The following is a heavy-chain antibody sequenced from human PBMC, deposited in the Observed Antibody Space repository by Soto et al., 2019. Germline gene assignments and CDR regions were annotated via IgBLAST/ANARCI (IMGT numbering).Heavy chain of an antibody. CDR1: GYTFTSYD. J-gene: IGHJ5*02. D-gene: IGHD3-10*01. Sequence: QVQLVQSGAEVKKPGASVKVSCKASGYTFTSYDINWVRQATGQGLEWMGWMNPNSGNTGYAQKFQGRVTMTRITSISTDYMELSSLRSEHTAVYYCAMGIMVRGVFDPWGQVTLVTASS. CDR2: MNPNSGNT. CDR3: AMGIMVRGVFDP. V-gene: IGHV1-8*01.